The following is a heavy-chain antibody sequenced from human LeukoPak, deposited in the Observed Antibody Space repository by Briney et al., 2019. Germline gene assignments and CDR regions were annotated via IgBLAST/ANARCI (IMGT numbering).Heavy chain of an antibody. CDR1: GGSFSGYY. J-gene: IGHJ5*02. V-gene: IGHV4-34*01. D-gene: IGHD2-15*01. Sequence: SETLSLTCAVYGGSFSGYYWSWIRQPPGKGLEWIGNIHYSGNTYYKSSLKSRVTISLDTSRNQFSLKLSSVTAADTAVYYCARERSHHDFDPWGQGTLVTVSS. CDR3: ARERSHHDFDP. CDR2: IHYSGNT.